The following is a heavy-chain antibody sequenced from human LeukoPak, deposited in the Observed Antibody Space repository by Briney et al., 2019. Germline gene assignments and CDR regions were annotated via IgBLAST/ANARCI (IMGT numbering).Heavy chain of an antibody. D-gene: IGHD3-22*01. CDR2: IYYSGST. V-gene: IGHV4-59*01. Sequence: SETLSLTCTVSGGSISNYYWSWIRQPPGKGLEWIGYIYYSGSTNHNPSLKSRVTISVDTSKNQFSLKLSSVTAADTAVYYCARDRDDSSGLHDAFDIWGQGTMVTVSS. CDR1: GGSISNYY. J-gene: IGHJ3*02. CDR3: ARDRDDSSGLHDAFDI.